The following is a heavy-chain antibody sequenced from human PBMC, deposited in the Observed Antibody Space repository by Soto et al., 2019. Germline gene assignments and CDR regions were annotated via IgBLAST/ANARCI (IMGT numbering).Heavy chain of an antibody. V-gene: IGHV3-33*01. CDR2: IWYDGSNK. CDR3: ARELDPPLRRYYYYGMDV. J-gene: IGHJ6*02. CDR1: GFTFSSYG. Sequence: QVQLVESGGGVVQPGRSLRLSCAASGFTFSSYGMHWVRQAPGKGLEWVAVIWYDGSNKYYADSVKGRFTISRDNSKNTLYLQMNSLRAEDTAVYYCARELDPPLRRYYYYGMDVWGQGTTVTVSS. D-gene: IGHD6-6*01.